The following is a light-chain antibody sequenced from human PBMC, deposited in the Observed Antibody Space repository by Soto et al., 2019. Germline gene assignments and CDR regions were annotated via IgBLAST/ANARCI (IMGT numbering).Light chain of an antibody. CDR2: GAS. CDR1: QSVSSSY. V-gene: IGKV3-20*01. J-gene: IGKJ3*01. Sequence: EIVLTQSPGTLSLSPGERATLSCRASQSVSSSYLAWYQQKPGQAPRLLIYGASSRATGIPDRFSGSWSGTDFPLTSSRLEPEYFAEYYCQQYGSSPNTFGPGTKVDIK. CDR3: QQYGSSPNT.